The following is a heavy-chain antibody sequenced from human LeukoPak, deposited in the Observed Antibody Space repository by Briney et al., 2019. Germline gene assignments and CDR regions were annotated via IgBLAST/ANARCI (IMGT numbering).Heavy chain of an antibody. CDR1: GFTFSSYE. D-gene: IGHD3-10*01. Sequence: GGSLRLSCAASGFTFSSYEMNWVRQAPGKGLEWVSYISSSGSSIYYADSMKGRFTISRDNAQNSLYLQMNSLRAEDTAVYYCARLTYGSGSYYFDYWGQGTLVTVSP. CDR3: ARLTYGSGSYYFDY. CDR2: ISSSGSSI. J-gene: IGHJ4*02. V-gene: IGHV3-48*03.